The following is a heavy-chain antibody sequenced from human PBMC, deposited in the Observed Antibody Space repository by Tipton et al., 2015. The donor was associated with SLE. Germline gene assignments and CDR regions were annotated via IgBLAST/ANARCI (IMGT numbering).Heavy chain of an antibody. Sequence: TLSLTCTVSGGSISSYYWSWIRQPPGEGLEWIGYIYYSGSTNYNPSLKSRVTISVDTSKNQFSLKLSSVTAADTAVYYCATSHERHSSGCTFDYWGQGTLVTVSS. J-gene: IGHJ4*02. V-gene: IGHV4-59*01. CDR1: GGSISSYY. CDR3: ATSHERHSSGCTFDY. D-gene: IGHD6-19*01. CDR2: IYYSGST.